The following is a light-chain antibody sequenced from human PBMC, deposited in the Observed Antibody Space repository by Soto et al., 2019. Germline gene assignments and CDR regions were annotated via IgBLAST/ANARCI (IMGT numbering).Light chain of an antibody. CDR2: GNS. CDR3: QSYDSSLSGSAV. J-gene: IGLJ7*01. CDR1: SSNIGAGYD. V-gene: IGLV1-40*01. Sequence: QSVLTQPPSVSGAPGQRVTISCTGSSSNIGAGYDVHWYQQLPGTAPKLLIYGNSNRPSGVPDRFSGSKSGTSASLAITGLQAADEADYSCQSYDSSLSGSAVFGGGTQLTVL.